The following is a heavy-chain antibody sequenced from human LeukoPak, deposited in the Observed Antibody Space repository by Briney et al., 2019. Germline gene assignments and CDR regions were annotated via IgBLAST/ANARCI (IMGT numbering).Heavy chain of an antibody. CDR2: ISYDGSNK. CDR3: ASLTGDYVRY. Sequence: GGSLRLSCAASGFTFSSYAMHWVRQAPGKGLEWVAVISYDGSNKYYADSVKGRFTISRDNSKNTLYLQLNSLRAEDTAVYYGASLTGDYVRYWSQGTLVTVSS. V-gene: IGHV3-30*01. D-gene: IGHD4-17*01. J-gene: IGHJ4*02. CDR1: GFTFSSYA.